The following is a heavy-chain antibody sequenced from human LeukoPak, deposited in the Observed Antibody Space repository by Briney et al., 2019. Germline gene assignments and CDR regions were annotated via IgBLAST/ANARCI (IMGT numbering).Heavy chain of an antibody. D-gene: IGHD2-2*02. CDR1: SGSISSTSYY. CDR3: ARHAVIPAAISWFDP. J-gene: IGHJ5*02. Sequence: PSETLSLTCTVSSGSISSTSYYWGWIRQPPGKGLEWIGSIYYRGSTYYNPSLKSRVTISVDTSKNQFSLKLTSVTAADTAVYYCARHAVIPAAISWFDPWGQGTLVTVSS. V-gene: IGHV4-39*01. CDR2: IYYRGST.